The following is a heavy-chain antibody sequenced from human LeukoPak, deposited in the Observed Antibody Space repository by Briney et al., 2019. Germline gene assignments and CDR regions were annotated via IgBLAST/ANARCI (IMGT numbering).Heavy chain of an antibody. Sequence: GGSLRLSCAASGFTFSDYWMSWVRQAPGKGLEWVAYIKQDGSDKYYVDSVKGRFTISRDNAKNSLYLQMNSLRAEDTAVYYCARGGVRGVRSWFDPWGQGTLVTVYS. CDR2: IKQDGSDK. CDR1: GFTFSDYW. D-gene: IGHD3-10*01. J-gene: IGHJ5*02. CDR3: ARGGVRGVRSWFDP. V-gene: IGHV3-7*04.